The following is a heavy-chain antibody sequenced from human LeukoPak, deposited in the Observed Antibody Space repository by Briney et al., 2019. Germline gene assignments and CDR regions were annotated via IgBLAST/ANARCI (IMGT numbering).Heavy chain of an antibody. D-gene: IGHD2-8*02. J-gene: IGHJ4*02. CDR1: AFTFSTFA. Sequence: GGSLRLSCAASAFTFSTFAMVWVRQPPGKGLEWVSSIFPSGGEIHYADSVRGRFTISRDNSKSTLSLQMNSLRAEDTAIYYCATYRQVLLPFESWGQGTLVTVSS. CDR3: ATYRQVLLPFES. CDR2: IFPSGGEI. V-gene: IGHV3-23*01.